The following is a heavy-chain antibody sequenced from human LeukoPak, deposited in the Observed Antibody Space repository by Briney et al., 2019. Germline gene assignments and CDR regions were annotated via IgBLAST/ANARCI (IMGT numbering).Heavy chain of an antibody. Sequence: PSETLSLTCTVSGGSISSSSYYWGWIRQPPGKGLEWIGSIYYSGSTYYNPSLKSRVTISVDTSKNQFSLKLSSVTAADTAVYYCARHALKSSSPFDYWGQGTLVTVSS. CDR2: IYYSGST. V-gene: IGHV4-39*01. D-gene: IGHD6-6*01. J-gene: IGHJ4*02. CDR3: ARHALKSSSPFDY. CDR1: GGSISSSSYY.